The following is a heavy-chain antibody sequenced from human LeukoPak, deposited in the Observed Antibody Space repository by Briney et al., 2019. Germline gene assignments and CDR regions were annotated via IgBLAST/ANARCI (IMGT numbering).Heavy chain of an antibody. CDR1: GFTFSSYG. V-gene: IGHV3-23*01. Sequence: PGGTLRLSCAASGFTFSSYGMSWVRQAPGKGLEWVSAISGSAVSTYYADSVKGRFTISRDNSKNTLYLQMNSLRAEDTAVYYCAKDHYDGPLDYWGQGTLVTVSS. D-gene: IGHD3-22*01. CDR3: AKDHYDGPLDY. J-gene: IGHJ4*02. CDR2: ISGSAVST.